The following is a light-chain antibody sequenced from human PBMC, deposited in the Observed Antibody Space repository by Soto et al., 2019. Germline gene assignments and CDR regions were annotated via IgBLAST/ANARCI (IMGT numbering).Light chain of an antibody. CDR2: GAS. CDR3: QQYNNWLKIT. J-gene: IGKJ5*01. CDR1: QSVSSN. V-gene: IGKV3-15*01. Sequence: EIVMTQSPATLSVSPGERATLSCRASQSVSSNLAWYQQKPGQAPRLLIYGASSRANGIPDRFSGSGSGTELTLTISSLQSEDFAVYYCQQYNNWLKITFGQGTRLEIK.